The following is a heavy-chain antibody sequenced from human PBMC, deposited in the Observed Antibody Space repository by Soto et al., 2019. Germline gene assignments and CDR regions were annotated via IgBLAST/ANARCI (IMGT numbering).Heavy chain of an antibody. CDR3: ARDRRFGTGDEAGKLGGADY. J-gene: IGHJ4*02. V-gene: IGHV1-2*04. CDR2: INPNSGGT. Sequence: QVQLVQSGAEVKKPGASVKVSCKASGYTFTGYYMHWVRQAPGQGLEWMGWINPNSGGTNYAQKFQGWVTMTRDTSIRTAYMELSRLRSDDTAVYYCARDRRFGTGDEAGKLGGADYWGQGTLVTVSS. D-gene: IGHD7-27*01. CDR1: GYTFTGYY.